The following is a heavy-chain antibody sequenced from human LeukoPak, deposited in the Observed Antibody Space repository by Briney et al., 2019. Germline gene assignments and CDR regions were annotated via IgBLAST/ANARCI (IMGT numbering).Heavy chain of an antibody. J-gene: IGHJ4*02. Sequence: GGSLRLSCAASGFTFSSYSMNWVRQAPGKGLEWVSYISSSSTIYYADSVKGRFTISRDNAKNSLYLQMNSLRAEDTAVYYCARDGEWELHQFDYWGQGTLVTVSS. CDR1: GFTFSSYS. CDR2: ISSSSTI. D-gene: IGHD1-26*01. CDR3: ARDGEWELHQFDY. V-gene: IGHV3-48*01.